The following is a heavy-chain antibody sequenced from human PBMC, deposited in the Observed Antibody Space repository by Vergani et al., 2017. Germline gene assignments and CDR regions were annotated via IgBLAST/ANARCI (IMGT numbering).Heavy chain of an antibody. CDR3: ARTAYGSGSYQTYDY. J-gene: IGHJ4*02. D-gene: IGHD3-10*01. V-gene: IGHV3-21*01. CDR1: GFTFSSYS. CDR2: ISSSSSYI. Sequence: EVQLVESGGGLVKPGGSLRLSCAASGFTFSSYSMNWVRQAPGKGLEWVSSISSSSSYIYYADSVKGRFTISRDNAKNSLYLQMNSLRAGDTAVYYCARTAYGSGSYQTYDYWGQGTLVTVSS.